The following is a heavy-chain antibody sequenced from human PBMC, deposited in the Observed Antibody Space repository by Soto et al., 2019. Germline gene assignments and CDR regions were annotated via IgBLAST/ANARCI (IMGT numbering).Heavy chain of an antibody. V-gene: IGHV3-20*04. CDR2: INWNGGST. J-gene: IGHJ4*02. CDR3: ARAAGYYDSSGSTYYFDY. D-gene: IGHD3-22*01. CDR1: GFTFDDYG. Sequence: GGSLRLSCAASGFTFDDYGMSWVRQAPGKGLEWVTGINWNGGSTGYADSVKGRFTISRDNAKNFLYLQMNSLRAEDTALYYCARAAGYYDSSGSTYYFDYWGQGTLVTVSS.